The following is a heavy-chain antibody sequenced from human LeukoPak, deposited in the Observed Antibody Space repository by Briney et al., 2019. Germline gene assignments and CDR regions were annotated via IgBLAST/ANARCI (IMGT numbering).Heavy chain of an antibody. CDR3: ASELFYVGDGPIGYFDY. CDR1: GFTFSSYA. J-gene: IGHJ4*02. V-gene: IGHV3-23*01. Sequence: GGSLRLSCAASGFTFSSYAMSWVRQAPGKGLEWVSAISGSGGSTYYADSVKGRFTISRDNSKNTLYLQMNSLRAEDTAVYYCASELFYVGDGPIGYFDYWGQGTLVTVSS. CDR2: ISGSGGST. D-gene: IGHD2-21*02.